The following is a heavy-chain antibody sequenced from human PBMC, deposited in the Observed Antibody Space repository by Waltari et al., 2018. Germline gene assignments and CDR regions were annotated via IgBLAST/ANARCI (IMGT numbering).Heavy chain of an antibody. CDR2: SNNSGST. CDR1: GGSFSGYY. Sequence: QVQLQQWGAGLLKPSETLSLTCAVYGGSFSGYYWSWIRQPPGKGLEWIGESNNSGSTNYNPSLNSRVTISVDTSKNQFSLKLSSVTAADTAVYYCARAKQQLVQIYYYYYMDVWGKGTTVTVSS. D-gene: IGHD6-13*01. CDR3: ARAKQQLVQIYYYYYMDV. J-gene: IGHJ6*03. V-gene: IGHV4-34*01.